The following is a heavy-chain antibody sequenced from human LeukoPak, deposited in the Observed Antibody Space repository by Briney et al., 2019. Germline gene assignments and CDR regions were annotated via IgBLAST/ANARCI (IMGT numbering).Heavy chain of an antibody. Sequence: GASVKVSCKTSGYTFTSFYMHWVRQAPGQGLEWMGIINPSGGSTSYAQKFQGRVTMTRDTSTSTVYMELSSLRSEDTAVYYCAREGGYSYGYDKGGPFDYWGQGTLVTVSS. D-gene: IGHD5-18*01. CDR2: INPSGGST. CDR1: GYTFTSFY. CDR3: AREGGYSYGYDKGGPFDY. J-gene: IGHJ4*02. V-gene: IGHV1-46*01.